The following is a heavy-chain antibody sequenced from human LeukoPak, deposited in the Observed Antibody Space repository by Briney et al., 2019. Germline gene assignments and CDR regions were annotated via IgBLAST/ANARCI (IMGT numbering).Heavy chain of an antibody. Sequence: GGSLRLSCAASGFTFSNYVMSWVRQAPGTGLERVAGISGSGGSTFYADSVKGRFTISRDNSRDTLYLQMNSLRAEDTAVYYCAKDRPARYYYDSSGDPYYFDYWGQGTLVTVSS. CDR3: AKDRPARYYYDSSGDPYYFDY. CDR2: ISGSGGST. V-gene: IGHV3-23*01. J-gene: IGHJ4*02. D-gene: IGHD3-22*01. CDR1: GFTFSNYV.